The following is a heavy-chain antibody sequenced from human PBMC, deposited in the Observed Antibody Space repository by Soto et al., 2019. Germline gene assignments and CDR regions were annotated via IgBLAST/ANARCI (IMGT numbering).Heavy chain of an antibody. CDR1: GGSFSGYY. V-gene: IGHV4-34*01. Sequence: SETLSLTCAVYGGSFSGYYWSWIRQPPGKGLEWIGEINHSGSTNYNPSLKSRVTISVDTSKNQFSLKLSSVTAADTAVYYCARGSNWFDPWGQGTLVTVSS. CDR2: INHSGST. J-gene: IGHJ5*02. CDR3: ARGSNWFDP.